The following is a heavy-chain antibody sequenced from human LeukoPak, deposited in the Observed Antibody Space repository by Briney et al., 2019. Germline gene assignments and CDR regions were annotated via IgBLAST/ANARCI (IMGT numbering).Heavy chain of an antibody. CDR2: MYNRGST. CDR1: GDSIINYY. Sequence: PSETLSLTCTVSGDSIINYYWSWIRQSPGQELEWIGYMYNRGSTIYNPSLKSRVTISTDTSKNQFSLRLTSVTAADTAVYYCARAEKAVTGTLDSWGQGTLITVSS. J-gene: IGHJ4*02. V-gene: IGHV4-59*01. D-gene: IGHD6-19*01. CDR3: ARAEKAVTGTLDS.